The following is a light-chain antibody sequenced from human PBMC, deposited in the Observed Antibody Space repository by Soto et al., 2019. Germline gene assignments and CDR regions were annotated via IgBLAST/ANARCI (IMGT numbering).Light chain of an antibody. CDR3: QQANNCLSIT. J-gene: IGKJ5*01. Sequence: DIQMTQSPSSVSASVGDRVTITCRASQGINSWLAWYQQKPGKAPRLLIYAASTLQTGVPSRFSGSGSGTDFTLTITSLQPEDFATYYCQQANNCLSITFGQGTRLEIK. CDR2: AAS. CDR1: QGINSW. V-gene: IGKV1D-12*01.